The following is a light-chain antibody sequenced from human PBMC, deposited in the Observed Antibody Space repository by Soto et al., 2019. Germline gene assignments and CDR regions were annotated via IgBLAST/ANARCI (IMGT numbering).Light chain of an antibody. CDR1: QSVSSSY. J-gene: IGKJ4*01. V-gene: IGKV3-20*01. CDR3: QHYYNTPLT. CDR2: GAS. Sequence: EIALTQSPGTLSLSPGERATLSCRASQSVSSSYLAWYQQKPGQAPRLLIYGASSRATGIPDRFSGSGSGTDFTLTISGLQAEDVAVYYCQHYYNTPLTFGGGTKVDIK.